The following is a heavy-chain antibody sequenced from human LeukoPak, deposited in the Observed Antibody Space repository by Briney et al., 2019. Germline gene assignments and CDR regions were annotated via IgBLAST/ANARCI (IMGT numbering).Heavy chain of an antibody. CDR1: GFTISTHW. Sequence: GGSLRLSCAASGFTISTHWMSWVRQAPGKGLEWVANIKRDGSEKYCVDSVVGRFTISRDNAKNSLYLQMNSLRAEDTAVYYCASWRNDYYDRSGYLVPSTNYWGQGTLVTVSS. V-gene: IGHV3-7*01. J-gene: IGHJ4*02. CDR3: ASWRNDYYDRSGYLVPSTNY. CDR2: IKRDGSEK. D-gene: IGHD3-22*01.